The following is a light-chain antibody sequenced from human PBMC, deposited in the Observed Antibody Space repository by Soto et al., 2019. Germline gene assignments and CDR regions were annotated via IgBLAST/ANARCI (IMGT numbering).Light chain of an antibody. CDR2: EVS. V-gene: IGLV2-14*01. Sequence: QSVLTQPASVSGSPGQSITISCTGTRTDVGGYNFVSWYQQPPGKAPKLIIYEVSNRPSGVSNRFPGSKSDNTASLTISGLQAEDEADYYCCSYVSSKTYVFGTGTKVTVL. J-gene: IGLJ1*01. CDR1: RTDVGGYNF. CDR3: CSYVSSKTYV.